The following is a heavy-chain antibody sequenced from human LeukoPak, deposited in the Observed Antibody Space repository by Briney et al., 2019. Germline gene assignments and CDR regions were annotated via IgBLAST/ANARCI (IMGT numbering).Heavy chain of an antibody. CDR1: GYTFTSYY. V-gene: IGHV1-46*01. CDR3: ARDRNSGSSLDI. J-gene: IGHJ3*02. CDR2: INPSSGST. Sequence: ASVKVSCEASGYTFTSYYMHWVRQAPGQGLEWMGIINPSSGSTSYAQKFQGRVTMTRDTSTSTVYMELSSLRSEDTAVYYCARDRNSGSSLDIWGQGTMLTVSS. D-gene: IGHD6-6*01.